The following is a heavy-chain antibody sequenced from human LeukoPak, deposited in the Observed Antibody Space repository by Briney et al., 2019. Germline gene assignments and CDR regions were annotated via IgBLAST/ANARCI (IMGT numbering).Heavy chain of an antibody. Sequence: ETLSLTCPVSGYSISSGYYWGWIRQPPGKGLEWMGGIYYSGSTYYNPSLKSRGTISVDTSKNQYSLKLSSVTAADTAVYYCARERAYGDYGPASWYFDLWGRGTLVTVSS. V-gene: IGHV4-38-2*02. J-gene: IGHJ2*01. CDR3: ARERAYGDYGPASWYFDL. CDR2: IYYSGST. CDR1: GYSISSGYY. D-gene: IGHD4-17*01.